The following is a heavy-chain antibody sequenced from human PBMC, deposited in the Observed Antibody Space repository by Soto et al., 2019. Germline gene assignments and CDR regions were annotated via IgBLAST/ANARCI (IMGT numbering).Heavy chain of an antibody. CDR1: GGSISSTDYY. CDR2: IYYSGNT. V-gene: IGHV4-39*01. D-gene: IGHD3-3*01. J-gene: IGHJ3*02. CDR3: ARQLRITIFGVVTHAFDI. Sequence: QLQLQESGPGLVKPSETLSLTCTVSGGSISSTDYYWGWIRQPPGKGLEWIGSIYYSGNTYYNPSLKSRDSICVDTSRNQFSLKLSSVTAADTTVYFCARQLRITIFGVVTHAFDIWGQGTMVTVSS.